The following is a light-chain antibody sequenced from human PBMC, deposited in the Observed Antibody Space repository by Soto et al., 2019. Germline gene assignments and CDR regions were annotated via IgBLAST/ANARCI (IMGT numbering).Light chain of an antibody. CDR3: QQSHSTSWT. CDR1: QSISNY. Sequence: DIQMTQSPSSLSASVGDRVTITCRASQSISNYLNWYQQKPGKAPKLLIYASSSLQSGVPSRFSGSGSGTDFTLTISSLQPEDFATYYCQQSHSTSWTFGQGTKVEIK. CDR2: ASS. V-gene: IGKV1-39*01. J-gene: IGKJ1*01.